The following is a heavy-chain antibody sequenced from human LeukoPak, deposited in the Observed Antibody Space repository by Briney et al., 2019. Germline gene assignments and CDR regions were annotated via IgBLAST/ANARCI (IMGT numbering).Heavy chain of an antibody. CDR2: ISGSGGSI. J-gene: IGHJ4*02. Sequence: PGGSLRLPCAASGFTFSSYAMSWVRQAPGKGLEWVSGISGSGGSIYYADPVKGRFTISRDNSKNTLYLQMNSLRAEDTAVYYCAKVVVRAHIPFWPFDYWGQGTLVTVSS. V-gene: IGHV3-23*01. CDR1: GFTFSSYA. CDR3: AKVVVRAHIPFWPFDY. D-gene: IGHD2-15*01.